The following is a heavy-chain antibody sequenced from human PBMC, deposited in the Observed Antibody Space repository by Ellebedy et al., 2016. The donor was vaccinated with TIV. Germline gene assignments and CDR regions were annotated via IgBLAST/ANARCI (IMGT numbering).Heavy chain of an antibody. CDR1: GFTFSSYA. D-gene: IGHD2-2*01. V-gene: IGHV3-23*01. CDR3: AKVPTGYCSSTSCDDAFDI. CDR2: ISGSGGST. J-gene: IGHJ3*02. Sequence: GESLKISCAASGFTFSSYAMSWVRQAPGQGLEWVSAISGSGGSTYYADSVKGRFTISRDNSKNTLYLQMNSLRAEDTAVYYWAKVPTGYCSSTSCDDAFDIWGQGTMVTVSS.